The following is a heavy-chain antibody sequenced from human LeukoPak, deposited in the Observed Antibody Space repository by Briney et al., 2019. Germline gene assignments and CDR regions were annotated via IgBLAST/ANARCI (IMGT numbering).Heavy chain of an antibody. V-gene: IGHV4-39*01. CDR3: AAGYTTFWYYFDY. CDR2: ISYPGST. D-gene: IGHD2/OR15-2a*01. CDR1: GGSISNSSFY. Sequence: SQTLSLTCTVSGGSISNSSFYWGWIRQPPGKGLECIASISYPGSTFYNPSLRSRVTISVDTSKNQFSLRLSSVTAADTAVYYCAAGYTTFWYYFDYWGQGTLVTVSS. J-gene: IGHJ4*02.